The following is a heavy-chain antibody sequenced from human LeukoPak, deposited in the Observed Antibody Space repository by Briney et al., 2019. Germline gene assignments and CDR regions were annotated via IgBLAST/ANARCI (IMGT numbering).Heavy chain of an antibody. Sequence: GGSLSLSFAASGFTFSSYGMHWVRQAPGKGLEWVAFIRYDGSNKYYADSVKGRFTISRDNSKNTLYPQKNSLRAEDTAVYYCAKDGPPSRQLGDWGQGTLVTVSS. CDR3: AKDGPPSRQLGD. J-gene: IGHJ4*02. CDR2: IRYDGSNK. D-gene: IGHD6-6*01. V-gene: IGHV3-30*02. CDR1: GFTFSSYG.